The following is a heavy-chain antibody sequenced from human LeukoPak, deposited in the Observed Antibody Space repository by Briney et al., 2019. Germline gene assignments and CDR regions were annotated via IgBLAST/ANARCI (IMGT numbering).Heavy chain of an antibody. J-gene: IGHJ4*02. CDR1: GYTFTCYY. V-gene: IGHV1-2*02. CDR2: INPNSGGT. D-gene: IGHD3-16*01. CDR3: ARDPAGPGGFNY. Sequence: APVKVSCKASGYTFTCYYIHWVRQAPGQGLEWMGWINPNSGGTNYAPKFQGKITMTRDTSIITAYMELSRLRSDDTAIYYCARDPAGPGGFNYWGQGTLVTVSS.